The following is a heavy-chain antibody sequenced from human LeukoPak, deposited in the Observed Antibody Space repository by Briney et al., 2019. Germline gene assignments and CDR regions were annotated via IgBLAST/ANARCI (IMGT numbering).Heavy chain of an antibody. CDR3: AGSIGGRPLDY. J-gene: IGHJ4*02. CDR1: GGSLSSGGYS. Sequence: SQTLSLTCAVSGGSLSSGGYSWSWIRQPPGKGLEWIGYFYEAGVTFYNPSLKSRVTISVDTSKNQFSLKLSSVTAADTAVYYCAGSIGGRPLDYWGQGTLVTVSS. D-gene: IGHD6-6*01. CDR2: FYEAGVT. V-gene: IGHV4-30-2*01.